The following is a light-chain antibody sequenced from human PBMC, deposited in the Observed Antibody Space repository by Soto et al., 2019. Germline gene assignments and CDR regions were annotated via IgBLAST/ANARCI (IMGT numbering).Light chain of an antibody. J-gene: IGKJ2*01. CDR2: GAS. Sequence: EIGLTQSPATLSLSPGERATLSCRASQSVSSSYLAWYQQKPAQAPRLLIYGASSRATGIPDRFSGSGSGTEFTLTISRLEPEDFAVYFCQQYGPSPPYTFGQGTKLEIK. V-gene: IGKV3-20*01. CDR3: QQYGPSPPYT. CDR1: QSVSSSY.